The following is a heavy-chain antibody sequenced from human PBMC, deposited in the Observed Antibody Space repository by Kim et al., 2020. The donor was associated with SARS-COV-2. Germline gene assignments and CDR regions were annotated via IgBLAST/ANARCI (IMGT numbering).Heavy chain of an antibody. CDR3: ARADFLAVAYLI. J-gene: IGHJ4*02. V-gene: IGHV4-31*02. D-gene: IGHD6-19*01. Sequence: YDNPSLKSRVTISVDTSKNQFSLKLSSVTAADTAVYYCARADFLAVAYLIWGQGTLVTVSS.